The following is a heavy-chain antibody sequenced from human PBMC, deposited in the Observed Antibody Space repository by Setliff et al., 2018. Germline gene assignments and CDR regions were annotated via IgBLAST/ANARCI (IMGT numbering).Heavy chain of an antibody. CDR2: IYYSGST. CDR1: GASITSDAYY. CDR3: ARSRTIAVKGGVFAV. D-gene: IGHD6-19*01. J-gene: IGHJ2*01. Sequence: TLSLTCIVSGASITSDAYYWSWVRQHPGKGLELIGYIYYSGSTYYNPSLESRVTISLDSSKNQFSLELHSVTAADTAVYYCARSRTIAVKGGVFAVWGRGTLVTVSS. V-gene: IGHV4-31*03.